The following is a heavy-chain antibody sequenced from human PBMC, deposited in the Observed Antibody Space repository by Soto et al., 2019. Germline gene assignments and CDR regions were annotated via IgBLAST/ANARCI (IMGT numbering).Heavy chain of an antibody. CDR2: IYDSGTA. CDR1: GGSISSYY. V-gene: IGHV4-59*01. Sequence: QVQLQESGPGLVKPSETLSLTCTVSGGSISSYYWSWIRQPPGKGLEWIGHIYDSGTANYNPSLTGLVAKSVDTSKNQFSRNVSSLTAAETAMYYCYGSGGNWGQGTLVTVSS. CDR3: YGSGGN. D-gene: IGHD1-26*01. J-gene: IGHJ4*02.